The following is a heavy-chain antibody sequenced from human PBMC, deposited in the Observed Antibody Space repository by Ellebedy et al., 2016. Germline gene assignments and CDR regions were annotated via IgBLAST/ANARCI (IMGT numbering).Heavy chain of an antibody. Sequence: SETLSLXCTVSGGSISSYFWNWIRQPAGKRLEWIGRIYTSGSTNYNPSLKSRVSMSVDTSKNQFSLKLSSVTVADTAVYYCARLSAAGNSVFDIWGQGTTVTVSS. CDR2: IYTSGST. CDR1: GGSISSYF. CDR3: ARLSAAGNSVFDI. J-gene: IGHJ3*02. V-gene: IGHV4-4*07. D-gene: IGHD6-13*01.